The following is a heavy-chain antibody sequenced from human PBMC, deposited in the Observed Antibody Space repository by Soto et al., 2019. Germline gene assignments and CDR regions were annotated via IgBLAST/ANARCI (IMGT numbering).Heavy chain of an antibody. CDR1: GFTLSSYG. J-gene: IGHJ4*02. V-gene: IGHV3-33*01. CDR2: IGYDESKK. D-gene: IGHD6-13*01. CDR3: ARDTSSSWYVDY. Sequence: QVQLVESGGGVVKPGRPVRLSGEGSGFTLSSYGMPGVARAPGKGLEWVAVIGYDESKKNYADSVMGRFTISRDNSKNTLYLQMNSLRAEDTAVYYCARDTSSSWYVDYWGQGTLVTVSS.